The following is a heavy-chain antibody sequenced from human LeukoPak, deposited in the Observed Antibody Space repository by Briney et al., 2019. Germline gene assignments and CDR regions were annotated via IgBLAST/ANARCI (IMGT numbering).Heavy chain of an antibody. CDR2: INGKRGDT. J-gene: IGHJ4*02. D-gene: IGHD4-23*01. V-gene: IGHV1-2*02. Sequence: ASVTVSFKASGFTFTDHYMHWVRQAPGQGLEWMGWINGKRGDTNYAQNFQDRVTMTRDTSTSTVYMELSRLTVDDTAVYYCARDSYGGNWSLGYWGQGTLVTVSS. CDR1: GFTFTDHY. CDR3: ARDSYGGNWSLGY.